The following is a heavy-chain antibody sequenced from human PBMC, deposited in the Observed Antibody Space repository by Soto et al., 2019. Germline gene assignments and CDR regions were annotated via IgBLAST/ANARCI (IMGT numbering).Heavy chain of an antibody. CDR2: MYYSGGA. Sequence: PSETLSLTCAVSGVSIHNSHSFWGWIRQPPGKGLEFIGSMYYSGGANYNPSLKSRVTISVDTSKNQFSLKLNSVTAADTAMYYCARALIQLWPHYYYGMDVWGQGSTVTVSS. V-gene: IGHV4-39*07. CDR1: GVSIHNSHSF. J-gene: IGHJ6*02. D-gene: IGHD5-18*01. CDR3: ARALIQLWPHYYYGMDV.